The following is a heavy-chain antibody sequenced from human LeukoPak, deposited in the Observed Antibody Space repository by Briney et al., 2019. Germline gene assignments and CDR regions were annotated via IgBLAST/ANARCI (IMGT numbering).Heavy chain of an antibody. CDR3: ARGAMVRGVQGNYFDY. CDR1: GFTFSSYA. CDR2: ISYDGSNK. Sequence: GGSLRLSCAASGFTFSSYAMHWVRQAPGKGLEWVAVISYDGSNKYYADSVKGRFTISRDNSKNTLYLQMNSLRAEDTAVYYCARGAMVRGVQGNYFDYWGRGTLVTVSS. V-gene: IGHV3-30-3*01. D-gene: IGHD3-10*01. J-gene: IGHJ4*02.